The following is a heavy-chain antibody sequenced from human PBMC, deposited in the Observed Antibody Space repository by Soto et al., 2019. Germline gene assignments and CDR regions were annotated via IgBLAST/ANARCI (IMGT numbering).Heavy chain of an antibody. CDR1: CGSISSGDYY. CDR2: IYYSGST. J-gene: IGHJ6*04. D-gene: IGHD3-10*02. CDR3: ARELVPYYYYGMDM. Sequence: SETLSLTCTVSCGSISSGDYYWSWIRQPPGEGLEWIGYIYYSGSTYYNPSLKSRVTISVDTSKNQFSLKLSSVTAADTAVYYCARELVPYYYYGMDMWGKGTTVTVSP. V-gene: IGHV4-30-4*01.